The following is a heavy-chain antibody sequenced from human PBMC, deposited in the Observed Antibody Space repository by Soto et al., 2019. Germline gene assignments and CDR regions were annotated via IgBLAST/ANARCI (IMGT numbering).Heavy chain of an antibody. V-gene: IGHV1-18*01. D-gene: IGHD2-2*01. CDR2: ISLYSDGT. CDR1: GSTFSNYG. Sequence: QVQLVQSGGEVKRPGDSVKVSCKTSGSTFSNYGITWVRQAPGQPLEWLGWISLYSDGTNYAQKLQGRVSMTTDTSTTTAYMELRSLRSDDTAVYYCARVVPGAEAWFVPWGQGTLGTVSS. J-gene: IGHJ5*02. CDR3: ARVVPGAEAWFVP.